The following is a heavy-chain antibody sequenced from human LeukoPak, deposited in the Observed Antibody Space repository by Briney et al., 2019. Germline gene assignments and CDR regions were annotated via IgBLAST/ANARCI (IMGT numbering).Heavy chain of an antibody. CDR3: ARVSSGWSDAFDF. CDR2: IYYSGST. Sequence: SETLSLTCTVSGGSISSSSYYWGWIRQPPGKGLVWIGSIYYSGSTYYNPSLKSRVTISVDTSKNQFSLKLSSVTAADTAVYYCARVSSGWSDAFDFWGQGTMVTVSS. D-gene: IGHD6-19*01. V-gene: IGHV4-39*01. CDR1: GGSISSSSYY. J-gene: IGHJ3*01.